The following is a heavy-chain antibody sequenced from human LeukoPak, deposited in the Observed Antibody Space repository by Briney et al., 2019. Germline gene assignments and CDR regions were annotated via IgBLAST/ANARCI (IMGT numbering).Heavy chain of an antibody. Sequence: GGSLRPSCAASGFTFSSYAMSWVRQAPGKGLEWVSAISGSGGSTYYADSVKGRFTISRDNSKNTLYLQMNSLRAEDTAVNYCAKEYCSSTSCYPASNYYYYGMDVWGKGTTVTVSS. CDR2: ISGSGGST. CDR1: GFTFSSYA. J-gene: IGHJ6*04. D-gene: IGHD2-2*01. V-gene: IGHV3-23*01. CDR3: AKEYCSSTSCYPASNYYYYGMDV.